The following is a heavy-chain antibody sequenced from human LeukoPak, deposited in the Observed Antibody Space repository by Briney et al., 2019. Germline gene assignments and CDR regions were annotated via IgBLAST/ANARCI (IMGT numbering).Heavy chain of an antibody. Sequence: PSETLSLTCTVSGGSISSSSYYWGWIRQPPGKGLEWIGSIYYSGSTYYNPSLKSRVTISVNTSKNQFSLKLSSVTAADTAVYYCARPYSSSSGGVDYWGQGTLVTVSS. CDR1: GGSISSSSYY. J-gene: IGHJ4*02. CDR2: IYYSGST. D-gene: IGHD6-6*01. CDR3: ARPYSSSSGGVDY. V-gene: IGHV4-39*01.